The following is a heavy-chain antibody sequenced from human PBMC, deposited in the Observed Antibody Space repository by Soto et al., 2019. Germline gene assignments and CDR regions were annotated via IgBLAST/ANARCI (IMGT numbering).Heavy chain of an antibody. CDR1: GFTFSSYA. V-gene: IGHV3-23*01. J-gene: IGHJ6*02. CDR3: AKGLYCSGGSCRYYYYNMDV. D-gene: IGHD2-15*01. CDR2: ISGSGGTT. Sequence: PGGSLRLSCAASGFTFSSYAMSWVRQAPGKGLEWVSAISGSGGTTYYADSVKGRLTISRDTSKNTLYLQMNSLRAEDTAVYYCAKGLYCSGGSCRYYYYNMDVWGQGTTVTVSS.